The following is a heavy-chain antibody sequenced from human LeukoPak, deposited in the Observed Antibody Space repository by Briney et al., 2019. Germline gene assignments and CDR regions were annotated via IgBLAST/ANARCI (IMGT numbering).Heavy chain of an antibody. CDR1: DGSMKSYH. D-gene: IGHD6-19*01. Sequence: SETLSLTCSVSDGSMKSYHWSWIRQPAGKGLEWIGRIYTSGSTDYNPSLKSRVTISSDTSKNQLSLKLTSVTAADTAVYYCARAGGGWSFDYLGQGTLVTVSS. CDR3: ARAGGGWSFDY. V-gene: IGHV4-4*07. CDR2: IYTSGST. J-gene: IGHJ4*02.